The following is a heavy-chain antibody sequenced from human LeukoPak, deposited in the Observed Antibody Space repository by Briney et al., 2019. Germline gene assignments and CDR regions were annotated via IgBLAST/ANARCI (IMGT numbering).Heavy chain of an antibody. D-gene: IGHD5-12*01. CDR1: GFTFSSYG. V-gene: IGHV3-33*01. J-gene: IGHJ4*02. CDR2: IWYDGSNK. CDR3: ARESWAIVATITGPLDY. Sequence: AGGSLRLSCAASGFTFSSYGMHWVRQAPGKGLEWVAVIWYDGSNKYYADSVKGRFTISRDNSKNTLYLQMNSLRAEDTAVYYCARESWAIVATITGPLDYWGQGTLVTVSS.